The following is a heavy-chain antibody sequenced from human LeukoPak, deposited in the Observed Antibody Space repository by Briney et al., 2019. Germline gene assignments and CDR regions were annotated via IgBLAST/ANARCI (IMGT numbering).Heavy chain of an antibody. J-gene: IGHJ4*02. CDR2: IRSKAYGGTT. V-gene: IGHV3-49*04. Sequence: GRSLRLSCTASGFTFGDYAMSWVRQAPGKGLEWVGFIRSKAYGGTTDYAASVKARLTISRDDSKSIAYLQMNSLKTEDTAVYYCTRDPGSGYYLDYWGQGTLVTVSS. D-gene: IGHD3-10*01. CDR1: GFTFGDYA. CDR3: TRDPGSGYYLDY.